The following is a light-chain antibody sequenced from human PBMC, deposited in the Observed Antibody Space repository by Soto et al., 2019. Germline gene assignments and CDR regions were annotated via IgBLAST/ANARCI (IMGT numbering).Light chain of an antibody. J-gene: IGLJ2*01. CDR2: LDSDGSH. V-gene: IGLV4-69*01. CDR3: QTWGTGIHVV. Sequence: QPVLTQSPSASASLGASVKLTCTLSSGHSSYAIAWHQQQPEKGPRYLMKLDSDGSHTKGDAIPDRFSGSSSGAERYLTISRLQSEDEADYYCQTWGTGIHVVFGGGTKLTV. CDR1: SGHSSYA.